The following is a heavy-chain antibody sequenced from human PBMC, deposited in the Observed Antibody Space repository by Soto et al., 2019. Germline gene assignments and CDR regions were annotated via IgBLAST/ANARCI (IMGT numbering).Heavy chain of an antibody. CDR2: IYYSGST. V-gene: IGHV4-31*03. Sequence: PSETLSLTCTVSGGSISSGGYYWSWIRQHPGKGLEWIGYIYYSGSTYYNPSLKSRVTISVDTSKNQFSLKLSSVTAADTAVYYCARDQLLFNYGMDVWGQGTTVTVSS. CDR3: ARDQLLFNYGMDV. J-gene: IGHJ6*02. D-gene: IGHD2-2*01. CDR1: GGSISSGGYY.